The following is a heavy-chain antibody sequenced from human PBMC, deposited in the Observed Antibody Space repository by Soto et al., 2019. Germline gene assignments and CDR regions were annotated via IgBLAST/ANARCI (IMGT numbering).Heavy chain of an antibody. CDR1: GFTFSNYW. CDR2: IDHDGPT. J-gene: IGHJ4*02. V-gene: IGHV3-74*01. CDR3: VRDSHGDY. Sequence: EVQLVESGGGLVQPGGSLRLSCAGSGFTFSNYWMHWVRQAPGKGLEWVSRIDHDGPTDYADSVRGRFTISRDNAENTLYLQMNSLRPEDTVVYYCVRDSHGDYWGQGTLVIVSS.